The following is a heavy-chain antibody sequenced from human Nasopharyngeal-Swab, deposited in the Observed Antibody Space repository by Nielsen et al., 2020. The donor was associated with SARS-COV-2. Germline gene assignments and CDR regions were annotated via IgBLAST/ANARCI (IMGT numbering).Heavy chain of an antibody. D-gene: IGHD1-1*01. CDR2: IYPGDSDT. CDR3: ARLISRFNWNDGFDY. Sequence: GESLKISCTCSGFTFSTYWIGWVRQMPGTGLEWMGIIYPGDSDTRYSPSFQGQVTISADKSISTAYLQWSSLKASDTAMYYCARLISRFNWNDGFDYWGQGTLVTASS. V-gene: IGHV5-51*01. J-gene: IGHJ4*02. CDR1: GFTFSTYW.